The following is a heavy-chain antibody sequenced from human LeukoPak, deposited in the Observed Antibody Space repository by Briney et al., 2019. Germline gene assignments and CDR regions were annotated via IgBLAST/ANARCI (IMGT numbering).Heavy chain of an antibody. CDR2: IYYSGST. J-gene: IGHJ4*02. Sequence: PSETLSLTCTVSGGSISSYYWSWIRQLPGKGLEWIGYIYYSGSTNYNPSLKSRVTMSADTSKNQFSLKLSSVTAADTAVYYCGRTEYYFDYWGQGTLVTVSS. D-gene: IGHD3-10*01. V-gene: IGHV4-59*01. CDR1: GGSISSYY. CDR3: GRTEYYFDY.